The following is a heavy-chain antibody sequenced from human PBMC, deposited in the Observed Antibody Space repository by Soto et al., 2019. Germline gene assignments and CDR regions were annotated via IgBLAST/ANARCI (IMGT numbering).Heavy chain of an antibody. CDR2: ISGSGGST. CDR1: GFTFSSYA. J-gene: IGHJ4*02. Sequence: EVQLLESGGGLVQPGGSLRLSCAASGFTFSSYAMSWVRQAPGKGLEWVSAISGSGGSTYYADSVKGRFTISRDNSKNTQYLQMNSLRAEDTAVYYCAKALLWNYYGSRSLFYYWGQGTLVTVSS. CDR3: AKALLWNYYGSRSLFYY. D-gene: IGHD3-10*01. V-gene: IGHV3-23*01.